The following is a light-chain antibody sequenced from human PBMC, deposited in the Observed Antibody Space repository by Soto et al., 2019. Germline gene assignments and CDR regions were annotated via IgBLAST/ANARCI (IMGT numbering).Light chain of an antibody. V-gene: IGLV2-8*01. CDR2: EVS. J-gene: IGLJ3*02. CDR1: SSDVGGYNY. Sequence: QSALTQPPSASGSPGQSVTISCTGTSSDVGGYNYVSWYQQHPGKAPNLIIYEVSKRPSGVPDRFSGSKSGNTASLTVSGLQAEDEADYYCSSYAGSNNLGMFGGGTKLTVL. CDR3: SSYAGSNNLGM.